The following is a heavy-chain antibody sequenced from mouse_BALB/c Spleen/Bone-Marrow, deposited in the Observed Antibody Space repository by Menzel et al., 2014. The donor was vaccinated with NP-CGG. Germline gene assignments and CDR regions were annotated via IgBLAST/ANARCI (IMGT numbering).Heavy chain of an antibody. CDR3: ARDMGLLRFDY. Sequence: EVKLVESGGGLVQPGGSLRLSCATSGFTFTDYYMSWVRQPPGKALEWLGFIRNKANGYTTEYSASVKGRFTISRDNSQSILYLQMNTLRAEDRATYYCARDMGLLRFDYWGQGTTLTVSS. D-gene: IGHD1-1*01. CDR1: GFTFTDYY. CDR2: IRNKANGYTT. J-gene: IGHJ2*01. V-gene: IGHV7-3*02.